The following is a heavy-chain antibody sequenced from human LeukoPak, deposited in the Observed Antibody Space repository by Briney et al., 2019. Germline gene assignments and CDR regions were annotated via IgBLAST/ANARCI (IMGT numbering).Heavy chain of an antibody. CDR1: GFTFSSYA. CDR2: ISGSGGST. J-gene: IGHJ4*02. CDR3: AKGGYSSSYYFNY. V-gene: IGHV3-23*01. D-gene: IGHD6-6*01. Sequence: GGSLRLSCAASGFTFSSYAMSWVRQAPGKGLEWVSAISGSGGSTYYADSVKGRFTISRDNSKNMLYLQMNRLRAEDTAVYYCAKGGYSSSYYFNYWGQGTLVTVSS.